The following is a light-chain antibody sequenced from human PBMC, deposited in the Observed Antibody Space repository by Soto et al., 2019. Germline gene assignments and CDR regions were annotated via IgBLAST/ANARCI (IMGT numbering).Light chain of an antibody. CDR3: QQYVGSPPIYT. CDR1: QSVSSSS. J-gene: IGKJ2*01. V-gene: IGKV3-20*01. CDR2: AAS. Sequence: EIVLTQSPGTLSLSPGERATLSCRASQSVSSSSLAWYQQKPGQAPRLLIYAASRRASGIPVRFSGSGSGTDFTLTISRLEPEDFAVYYCQQYVGSPPIYTFSQGTKLEIK.